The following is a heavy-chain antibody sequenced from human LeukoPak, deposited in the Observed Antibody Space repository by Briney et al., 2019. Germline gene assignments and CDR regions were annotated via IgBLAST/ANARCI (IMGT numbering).Heavy chain of an antibody. CDR2: ITSGGLTI. J-gene: IGHJ6*03. Sequence: GGSLRLSCAASGFTFNDYYMSWIRQAPGKGLEWLSDITSGGLTIYYADSVRGRVTISRDNAKNSLYLQMNSLRAEDTAVYYCARLTVYYYMDVWGKGTTVTVSS. D-gene: IGHD4-17*01. V-gene: IGHV3-11*04. CDR1: GFTFNDYY. CDR3: ARLTVYYYMDV.